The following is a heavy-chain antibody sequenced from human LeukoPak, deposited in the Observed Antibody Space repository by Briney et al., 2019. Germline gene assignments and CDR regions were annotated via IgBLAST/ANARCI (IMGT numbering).Heavy chain of an antibody. Sequence: GGSLRLSCAASGLTFRDYYMTWIRQAPGKGLEWVSYISDSTSYTSYADSVKGRFTISRDNAKNSLYLQMNSLRAEDTAVYYCARPGSGYSLDYWGQGSLVTVSS. V-gene: IGHV3-11*06. CDR1: GLTFRDYY. J-gene: IGHJ4*02. D-gene: IGHD3-3*01. CDR2: ISDSTSYT. CDR3: ARPGSGYSLDY.